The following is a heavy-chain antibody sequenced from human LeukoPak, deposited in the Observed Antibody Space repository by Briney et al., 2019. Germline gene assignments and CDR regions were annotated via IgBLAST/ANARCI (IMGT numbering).Heavy chain of an antibody. CDR2: IYYSGST. V-gene: IGHV4-59*13. CDR3: ARNELSMFDY. J-gene: IGHJ4*02. CDR1: GGSFSSYY. Sequence: PSETLSLTCAVYGGSFSSYYWSWIRQPPGKALEWIGYIYYSGSTNYNPSLKSRVTISADTSKNQLSLRLSSVTAADTAVYYCARNELSMFDYWGQGTLVTVSS. D-gene: IGHD1-26*01.